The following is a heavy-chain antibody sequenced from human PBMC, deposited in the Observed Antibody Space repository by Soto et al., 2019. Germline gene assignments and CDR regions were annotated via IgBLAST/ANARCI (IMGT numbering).Heavy chain of an antibody. CDR1: GYTFTSYG. J-gene: IGHJ4*02. Sequence: QVQLVQSGAEVKKPGASVKVSCKASGYTFTSYGISWVRQAPGQGLEWMGWISAYNGNTNYAQKLQGRVTMTTDTPTSTHYMELRSLRSDDTAVYYCARDRAGIVATQDSSSAFDYWGQGTLVTVSS. CDR2: ISAYNGNT. CDR3: ARDRAGIVATQDSSSAFDY. V-gene: IGHV1-18*01. D-gene: IGHD5-12*01.